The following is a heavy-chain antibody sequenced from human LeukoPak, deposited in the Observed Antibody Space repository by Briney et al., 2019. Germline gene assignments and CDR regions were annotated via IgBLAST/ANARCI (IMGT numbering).Heavy chain of an antibody. CDR2: INPNSGGT. J-gene: IGHJ4*02. CDR1: GYTFTGYY. CDR3: ARLYYYDSSGYYDY. V-gene: IGHV1-2*06. Sequence: ASVKVSCKAPGYTFTGYYMHWVRQATGQGPEWMGRINPNSGGTNYAQTFQGRVTMTRDTSISTAYMELSRLRSDDTAVYYCARLYYYDSSGYYDYWGQGTLVTVSS. D-gene: IGHD3-22*01.